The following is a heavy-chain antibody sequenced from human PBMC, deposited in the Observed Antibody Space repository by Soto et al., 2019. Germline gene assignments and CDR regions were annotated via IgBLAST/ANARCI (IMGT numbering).Heavy chain of an antibody. J-gene: IGHJ4*02. D-gene: IGHD5-12*01. V-gene: IGHV4-61*01. CDR3: ACAYSGYDRFDS. Sequence: SETLSLTCTVSGGSVSSGNYYWSWIRQPPGKGLEWIGYIYYSGSTNYNPSLKSRVTISVDTSKNQFSLKLSSVTAADTAVYYCACAYSGYDRFDSWGQGNLVTVSS. CDR2: IYYSGST. CDR1: GGSVSSGNYY.